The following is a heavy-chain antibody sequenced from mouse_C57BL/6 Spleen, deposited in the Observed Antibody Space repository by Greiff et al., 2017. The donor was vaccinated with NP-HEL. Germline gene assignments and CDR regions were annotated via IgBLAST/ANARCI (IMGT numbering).Heavy chain of an antibody. CDR2: IDPSDSYT. J-gene: IGHJ2*01. CDR3: ARGYDYDVGYFDY. Sequence: QVQLQQSGAELVRPGTSVKLSCKASGYTFTSYWMHWVKQRPGQGLEWIGVIDPSDSYTNYNQKFKGKATLTVDTCSSTAYMQLSSLTSEDSAVYYCARGYDYDVGYFDYWGQGTTLTVSS. CDR1: GYTFTSYW. D-gene: IGHD2-4*01. V-gene: IGHV1-59*01.